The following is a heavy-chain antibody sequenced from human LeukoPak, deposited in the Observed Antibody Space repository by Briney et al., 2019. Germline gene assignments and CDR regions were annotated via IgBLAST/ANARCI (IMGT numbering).Heavy chain of an antibody. CDR2: INHSGGT. Sequence: PSETLSLTCAVYRGSFSNYYWSWIRQPPGKGQEWIGEINHSGGTNYNPSLKSRVTISEDTSKKQFSLKLGSVTAADTAVYYCARLIGASAFDYWGQGTLVTVSS. CDR3: ARLIGASAFDY. CDR1: RGSFSNYY. V-gene: IGHV4-34*01. D-gene: IGHD2-21*01. J-gene: IGHJ4*02.